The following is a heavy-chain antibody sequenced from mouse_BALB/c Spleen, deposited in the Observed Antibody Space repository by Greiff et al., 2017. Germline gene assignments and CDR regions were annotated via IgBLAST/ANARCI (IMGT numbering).Heavy chain of an antibody. Sequence: VQLVESGAELVRPGTSVKVSCKASGYAFTNYLIEWVKQRPGQGLEWIGVINPGSGGTNYNEKFKGKATLTADKSSSTAYMQLSSLTSDDSAVYFCAREGYGAFAYWGQGTLVTVSA. V-gene: IGHV1-54*03. CDR1: GYAFTNYL. D-gene: IGHD2-2*01. CDR2: INPGSGGT. CDR3: AREGYGAFAY. J-gene: IGHJ3*01.